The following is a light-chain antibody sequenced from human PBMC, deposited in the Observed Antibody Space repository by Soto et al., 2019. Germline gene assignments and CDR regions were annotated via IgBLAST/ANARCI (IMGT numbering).Light chain of an antibody. Sequence: QSVLTQPPSASGTPGQRVTISCSGSSSNIGSDTVNWHQQLPGTAPKLLIHRSNQRPSGVPGRFSSSKSGTSASLAISGLQSEDEADYYCASWDASLNGWVFGGGTKLTVL. CDR3: ASWDASLNGWV. J-gene: IGLJ3*02. CDR2: RSN. CDR1: SSNIGSDT. V-gene: IGLV1-44*01.